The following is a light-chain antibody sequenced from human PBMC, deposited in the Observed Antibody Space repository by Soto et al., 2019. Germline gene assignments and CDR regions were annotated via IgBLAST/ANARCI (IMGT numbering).Light chain of an antibody. Sequence: AIQLTQSPSSLSASVGDGVTISCRASQDISSALAWYQQKPGKPPKLLIYNASNLKSGVPSRFSGSGSGTAFTLTIASLQPEDFATYYCQQSLTFGGGTKVDIK. CDR2: NAS. CDR3: QQSLT. V-gene: IGKV1-13*02. CDR1: QDISSA. J-gene: IGKJ4*01.